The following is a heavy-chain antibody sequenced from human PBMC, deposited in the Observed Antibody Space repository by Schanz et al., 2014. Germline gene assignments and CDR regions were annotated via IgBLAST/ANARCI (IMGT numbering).Heavy chain of an antibody. CDR1: GFSFSDYG. CDR3: ARDRPSGYALDF. J-gene: IGHJ4*02. CDR2: ISYDGSNK. V-gene: IGHV3-30*03. D-gene: IGHD5-12*01. Sequence: QVQLVESGGGVVQPGRSLRLSCAGSGFSFSDYGMHWVRQAPGRGLEWVAVISYDGSNKHYADSVKGRFTISRDNYKNTLYVQMKTRREEEKDVYYCARDRPSGYALDFWGQGTLVTVSS.